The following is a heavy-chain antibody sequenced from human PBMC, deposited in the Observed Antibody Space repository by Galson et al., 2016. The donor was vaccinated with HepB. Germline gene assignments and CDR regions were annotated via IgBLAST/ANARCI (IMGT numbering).Heavy chain of an antibody. Sequence: SVKVSCKASGGTFSGYGLSWVRQAPGQGFEWMGGITLMFDTTHYAPKFQGRVTITADESTSTAYMELSNLRSEDTAVYYCASDGGAYGYNSFDSWGQGTLVTFSS. CDR1: GGTFSGYG. J-gene: IGHJ4*02. CDR3: ASDGGAYGYNSFDS. CDR2: ITLMFDTT. V-gene: IGHV1-69*13. D-gene: IGHD5-24*01.